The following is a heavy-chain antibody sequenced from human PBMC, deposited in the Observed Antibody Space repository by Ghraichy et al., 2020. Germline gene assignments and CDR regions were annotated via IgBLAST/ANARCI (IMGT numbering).Heavy chain of an antibody. Sequence: GGSLRLSCAASGFTFRSYAMAWIRQAPGKGLEWVSSISGGGDRTDFADSVKGRFTISKDNSKSTLSLQMNSLRAEDPAVYYCSKAFVGSVADAFDVWGQGTMVTVSS. CDR2: ISGGGDRT. CDR3: SKAFVGSVADAFDV. V-gene: IGHV3-23*01. J-gene: IGHJ3*01. CDR1: GFTFRSYA. D-gene: IGHD2-21*01.